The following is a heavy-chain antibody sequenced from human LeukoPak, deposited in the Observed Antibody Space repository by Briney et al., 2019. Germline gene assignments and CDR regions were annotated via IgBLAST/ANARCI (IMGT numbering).Heavy chain of an antibody. Sequence: ASVKVSCKASGYTFTGYYMHWVRQAPGQGLEWMGWINPNSGGTNYAQKSQGRVTMTRDTSISTAYMELSRLRSDDTAVYYCARGGDMAVVTAQIDYWGQGTLVTVSS. CDR1: GYTFTGYY. D-gene: IGHD2-21*02. CDR2: INPNSGGT. V-gene: IGHV1-2*02. CDR3: ARGGDMAVVTAQIDY. J-gene: IGHJ4*02.